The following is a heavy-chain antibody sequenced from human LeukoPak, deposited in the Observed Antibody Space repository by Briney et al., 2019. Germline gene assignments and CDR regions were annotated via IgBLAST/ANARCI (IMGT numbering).Heavy chain of an antibody. CDR1: GYTFTGYY. CDR2: INPNSGGT. J-gene: IGHJ6*02. D-gene: IGHD2-8*01. CDR3: ARVSENDYGILMDYYYGMDV. Sequence: GASVKVSCKASGYTFTGYYMHWVRQAPGQGLEWMGWINPNSGGTNYAQKFQGRVTMSRDTSISTAYMELSRLRSDDTAVYYCARVSENDYGILMDYYYGMDVWGQGTTVTVSS. V-gene: IGHV1-2*02.